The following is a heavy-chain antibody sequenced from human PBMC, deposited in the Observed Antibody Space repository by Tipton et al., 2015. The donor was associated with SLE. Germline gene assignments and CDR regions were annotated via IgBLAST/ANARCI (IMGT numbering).Heavy chain of an antibody. CDR3: ATLWGYCSVGRCYSAF. Sequence: SLRLSCAASGFTFSGYAMHWVRQAPGKGLEWVAVISHDGSNKYYADSVKGRFTISRDNSKNTLYLQMNSLRADDTAVYYCATLWGYCSVGRCYSAFWGQGTLVTVSS. J-gene: IGHJ4*02. D-gene: IGHD2-15*01. CDR2: ISHDGSNK. V-gene: IGHV3-30*04. CDR1: GFTFSGYA.